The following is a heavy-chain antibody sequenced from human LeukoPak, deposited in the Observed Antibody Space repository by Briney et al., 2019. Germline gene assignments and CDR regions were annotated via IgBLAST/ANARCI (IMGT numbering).Heavy chain of an antibody. Sequence: PSETLSLTCTVSGGSISSSSYYWGWIRQPPGKGLEWIGSIYYSGSTYYNPSLKSRVTISVDTSKNQFSLKLSSVTAADTAVYYCARLWGTIVYGSGSYQDYWGQGTLVTVSS. J-gene: IGHJ4*02. D-gene: IGHD3-10*01. V-gene: IGHV4-39*07. CDR3: ARLWGTIVYGSGSYQDY. CDR2: IYYSGST. CDR1: GGSISSSSYY.